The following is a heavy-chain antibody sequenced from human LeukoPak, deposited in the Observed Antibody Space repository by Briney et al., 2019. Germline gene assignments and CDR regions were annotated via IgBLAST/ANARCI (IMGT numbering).Heavy chain of an antibody. CDR2: INPNSGGT. D-gene: IGHD2-15*01. CDR1: GYTFTGYY. V-gene: IGHV1-2*02. J-gene: IGHJ6*03. CDR3: ARDRGVDYCSGGSCSHYYYYMDV. Sequence: GASVKVSCKASGYTFTGYYMHWGRQAPGQGLEWMGWINPNSGGTNYAQKFQGRVTMTRDTSISTAYMELSRLRSDDTAVYYCARDRGVDYCSGGSCSHYYYYMDVWGKGTTVTISS.